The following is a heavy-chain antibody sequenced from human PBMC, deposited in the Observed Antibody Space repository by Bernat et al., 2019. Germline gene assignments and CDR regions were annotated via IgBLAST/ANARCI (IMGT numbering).Heavy chain of an antibody. CDR2: IKCRTDRRTT. J-gene: IGHJ4*02. D-gene: IGHD3-22*01. CDR3: AFNYYDRSGRRLGYFDY. CDR1: GFPFSNAL. V-gene: IGHV3-15*07. Sequence: EVQLVESWGGLVKPGGSLRLSCAASGFPFSNALLNWVRPAPGKGLEWVGRIKCRTDRRTTDYAAPVKGRLTIPRDDSKNTLYLQMNSLKTEDTAVYYGAFNYYDRSGRRLGYFDYWGQGTLVTVSS.